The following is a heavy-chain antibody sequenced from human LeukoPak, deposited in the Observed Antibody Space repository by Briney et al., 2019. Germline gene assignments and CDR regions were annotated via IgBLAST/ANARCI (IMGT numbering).Heavy chain of an antibody. D-gene: IGHD3-10*01. Sequence: SETLSLTCTVSGGSISTSIYYWGWIRQPPGKGLEWIGNIYYSGSTYYNPSLKSRVTISVDTSKNQFSLRLSSVTAADTAVYYCARFPAYYYGSGSYYYFDYWGQGTLVTVSS. CDR3: ARFPAYYYGSGSYYYFDY. CDR2: IYYSGST. J-gene: IGHJ4*02. CDR1: GGSISTSIYY. V-gene: IGHV4-39*01.